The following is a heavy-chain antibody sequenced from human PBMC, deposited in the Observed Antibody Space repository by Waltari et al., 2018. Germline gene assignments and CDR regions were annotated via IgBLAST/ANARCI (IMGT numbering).Heavy chain of an antibody. CDR2: INPNSGGG. J-gene: IGHJ4*02. D-gene: IGHD6-19*01. Sequence: QVQLVQSGAEVKKPGASVKVSCKASGYTFTDFDMHWVRQAPGQGLEWMGWINPNSGGGNYAQNFQGRVTLTRDTSISTAYMELSRLRSDDTAVYYCAAIYHDSSAYFQYYLDHWGQGTLVTVAS. CDR1: GYTFTDFD. CDR3: AAIYHDSSAYFQYYLDH. V-gene: IGHV1-2*02.